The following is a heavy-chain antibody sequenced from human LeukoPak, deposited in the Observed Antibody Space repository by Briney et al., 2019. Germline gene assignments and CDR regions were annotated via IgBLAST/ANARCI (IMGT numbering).Heavy chain of an antibody. CDR1: GYSISSGYY. J-gene: IGHJ4*02. V-gene: IGHV4-38-2*02. CDR2: IDHSGGT. D-gene: IGHD6-19*01. Sequence: SETLSLTCTVSGYSISSGYYWGWIRQPPGKGLEGTGSIDHSGGTYYNPSLKSRITISVDTPKTPFSLKLSSVTAADTAVYYCARDSALAQAVMFDYWGQGTLVTVSS. CDR3: ARDSALAQAVMFDY.